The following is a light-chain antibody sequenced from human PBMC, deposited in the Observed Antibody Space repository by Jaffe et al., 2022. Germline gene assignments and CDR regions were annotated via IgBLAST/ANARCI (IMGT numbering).Light chain of an antibody. CDR2: DAS. CDR3: QQYNNWRT. Sequence: EIVMTQSPGTLSVSPGERATLSCRASQSVKTNLAWYQQRPGQSPRLLIYDASTRATGIPARFSGTGSGTEFTLSISSLQSEDFAVYYCQQYNNWRTFGQGTKVEMK. CDR1: QSVKTN. J-gene: IGKJ1*01. V-gene: IGKV3-15*01.